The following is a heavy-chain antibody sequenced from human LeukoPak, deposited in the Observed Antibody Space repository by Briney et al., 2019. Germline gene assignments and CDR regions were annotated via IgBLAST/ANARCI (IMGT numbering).Heavy chain of an antibody. J-gene: IGHJ4*02. Sequence: SETLSLTCTVSGGSISSYYWSWIRQSPGKGLEWIGHIYYTGSTNYNPSLKSRVTMSVGRSKNQFSLKLSSVTATDTAVYYCATTLGAGATQWGQGTLVTVSS. V-gene: IGHV4-59*08. CDR1: GGSISSYY. D-gene: IGHD1-26*01. CDR3: ATTLGAGATQ. CDR2: IYYTGST.